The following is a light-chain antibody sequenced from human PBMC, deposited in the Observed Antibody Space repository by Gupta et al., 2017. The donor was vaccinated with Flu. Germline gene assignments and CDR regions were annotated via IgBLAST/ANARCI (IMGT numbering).Light chain of an antibody. CDR3: AAWADSLNGPV. CDR1: RSNIGSNP. CDR2: TND. J-gene: IGLJ2*01. V-gene: IGLV1-44*01. Sequence: QSVLTQPPSASGPPGQRVTISCSVSRSNIGSNPVDWYQQLPGTAPKLLIYTNDQRPSGVPDRFSGSRSGTSAYLDLSGLQSEDEAEDDCAAWADSLNGPVFGGGTKLTVL.